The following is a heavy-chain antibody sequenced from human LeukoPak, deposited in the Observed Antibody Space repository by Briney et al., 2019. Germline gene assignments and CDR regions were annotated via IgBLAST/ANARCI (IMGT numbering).Heavy chain of an antibody. CDR1: GGSFSGYY. V-gene: IGHV4-34*01. J-gene: IGHJ4*02. D-gene: IGHD2-2*01. CDR3: ARDRPLLGYCSSTSCYGFDY. CDR2: INHSGST. Sequence: PSETLSLTCAVYGGSFSGYYWSWIRQPPGKGLEWIGEINHSGSTNYNPSLKSRVTISVDTSKSQFSLKLSSVTAADTAVYYCARDRPLLGYCSSTSCYGFDYWGQGTLVTVSS.